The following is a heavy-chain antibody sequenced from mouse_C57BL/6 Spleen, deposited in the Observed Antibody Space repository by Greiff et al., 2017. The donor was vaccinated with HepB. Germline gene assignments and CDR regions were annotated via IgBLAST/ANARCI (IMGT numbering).Heavy chain of an antibody. CDR3: KRRDYDYDDGFDD. Sequence: QVQLQQSGAELVRPGASVTLSCKASGYTFTDYEMHWVKQTPVHGLEWIGAIDPETGGTAYNQKFKGKAILTADKSSSAAYMESLSLTSEDSAVYYCKRRDYDYDDGFDDWGQGTTLTVSS. CDR1: GYTFTDYE. CDR2: IDPETGGT. D-gene: IGHD2-4*01. J-gene: IGHJ2*01. V-gene: IGHV1-15*01.